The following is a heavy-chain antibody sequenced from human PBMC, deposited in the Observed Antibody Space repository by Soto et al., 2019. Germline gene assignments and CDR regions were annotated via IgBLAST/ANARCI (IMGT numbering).Heavy chain of an antibody. Sequence: QVQLVQSGAEEKKPGASVKVSCKASGYTFTSYALNWGRQAPGQRLEWMGWINAGNGNTKYSQKFQGRVTITRDTSASTAYMELSSLRSEDTAVYYCARGITLPTPLDYWGQGTLVTVSS. V-gene: IGHV1-3*05. CDR2: INAGNGNT. CDR3: ARGITLPTPLDY. D-gene: IGHD1-20*01. CDR1: GYTFTSYA. J-gene: IGHJ4*02.